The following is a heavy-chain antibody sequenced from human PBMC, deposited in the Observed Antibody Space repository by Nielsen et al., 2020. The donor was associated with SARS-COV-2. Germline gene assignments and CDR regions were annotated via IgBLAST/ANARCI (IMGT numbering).Heavy chain of an antibody. CDR1: GFSLSTSGMC. D-gene: IGHD6-19*01. V-gene: IGHV2-70*01. J-gene: IGHJ4*02. CDR3: ARMGSTGYSSGWGQYDY. CDR2: IDWDDDK. Sequence: SGPTLVKPTETLTLTCTFSGFSLSTSGMCVSWIRQPPGKALEWLALIDWDDDKYYSTSLKTRLTISKDTSKNQVVLTMTNMDPVDTATYYCARMGSTGYSSGWGQYDYWGQGTLVTVSS.